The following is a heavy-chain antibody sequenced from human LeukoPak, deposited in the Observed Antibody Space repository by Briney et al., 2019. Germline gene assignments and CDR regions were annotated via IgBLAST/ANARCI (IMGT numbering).Heavy chain of an antibody. V-gene: IGHV1-69*05. CDR2: IIPIFGTA. Sequence: SVKVACKASGGTFSSYAISWVRQAPGQGLEWMGGIIPIFGTANYAQKFQGRVTITTDESTSTAYMELSSLRSEDTAVYYCARGDMTQELHFDYWGQGTLVTVSS. D-gene: IGHD1-26*01. J-gene: IGHJ4*02. CDR3: ARGDMTQELHFDY. CDR1: GGTFSSYA.